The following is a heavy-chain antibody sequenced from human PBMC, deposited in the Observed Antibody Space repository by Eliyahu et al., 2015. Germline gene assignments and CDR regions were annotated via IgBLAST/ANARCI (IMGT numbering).Heavy chain of an antibody. CDR1: GGSISSYY. CDR2: IYTSGST. J-gene: IGHJ6*02. CDR3: ARDNIVATKRSYYYYRMDV. V-gene: IGHV4-4*07. D-gene: IGHD5-12*01. Sequence: QVQLQESGPGLVKPSETLSLTCTVSGGSISSYYWSWIRQPAGKGLEWIGRIYTSGSTNYNPSLKSRVTMSVDTSKNQFSLKLSSVTAADTAVYYCARDNIVATKRSYYYYRMDVWGQGTTVTVSS.